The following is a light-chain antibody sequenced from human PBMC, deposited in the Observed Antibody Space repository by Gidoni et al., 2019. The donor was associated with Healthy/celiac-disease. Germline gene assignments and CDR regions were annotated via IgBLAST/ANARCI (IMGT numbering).Light chain of an antibody. J-gene: IGKJ3*01. Sequence: DIQLTQSPFILSASVGDRVTITCRASQGISSHLAWYQQKPGEAPKLLMYAASTLQSGVPSRFSGSGSETEFTLTISSLQPEDFATYYCQQLNSYPLTFGPGTKVDIK. CDR3: QQLNSYPLT. CDR1: QGISSH. CDR2: AAS. V-gene: IGKV1-9*01.